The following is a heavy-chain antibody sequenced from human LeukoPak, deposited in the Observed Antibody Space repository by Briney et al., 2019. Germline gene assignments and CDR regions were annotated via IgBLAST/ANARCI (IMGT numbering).Heavy chain of an antibody. V-gene: IGHV4-39*01. J-gene: IGHJ3*02. Sequence: SETLSLTCTVSSGSISSSSYYWGWIRQPPGKGLDWIGSIYYSASTYYNPSLKSRVTISIDTSKNQFSLKPSSVTAADTAVYYCAARSITWNAFNIWGQGTMVTVSS. D-gene: IGHD1-1*01. CDR2: IYYSAST. CDR1: SGSISSSSYY. CDR3: AARSITWNAFNI.